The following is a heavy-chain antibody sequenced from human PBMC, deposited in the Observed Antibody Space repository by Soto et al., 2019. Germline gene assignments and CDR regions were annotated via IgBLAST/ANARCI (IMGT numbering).Heavy chain of an antibody. Sequence: QVQLVESGGGVVQPGRSLRLSCAASGFTFSSYGMHWVRQAPGKGLEWVAVISYDGSNKYYADSVKGRFTISRDNSNNTLYLHMNRLRAEDTAVYYSAKEWVYDSSGWSFDYWGQGTLVTASS. D-gene: IGHD3-22*01. CDR1: GFTFSSYG. CDR2: ISYDGSNK. J-gene: IGHJ4*02. V-gene: IGHV3-30*18. CDR3: AKEWVYDSSGWSFDY.